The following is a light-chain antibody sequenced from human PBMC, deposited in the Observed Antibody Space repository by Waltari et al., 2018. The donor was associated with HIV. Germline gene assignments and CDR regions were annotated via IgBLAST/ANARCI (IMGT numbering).Light chain of an antibody. V-gene: IGLV1-47*01. CDR3: ATWDDSLSGVV. Sequence: QSVLTPPPSASATPGQRVTISCPGGSSHLGSAYVCWFQQLPGMAPRLLINRDDQRPSGVPDRFSGSKSGTSASLAISGLRPEDEANYYCATWDDSLSGVVFGGGTKVTVL. CDR1: SSHLGSAY. CDR2: RDD. J-gene: IGLJ2*01.